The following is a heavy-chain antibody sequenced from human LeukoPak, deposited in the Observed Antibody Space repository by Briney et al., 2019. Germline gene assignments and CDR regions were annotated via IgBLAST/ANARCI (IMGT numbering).Heavy chain of an antibody. V-gene: IGHV4-34*01. CDR1: GFTFSDYY. Sequence: GSLRLSCAASGFTFSDYYMSWIRQAPGKGLEWIGEIYHSGSTNYNPSLKSRVTISVDKSKNQFSLKLSSVTAADTAVYYCARVKTLSGVGDYWGQGTLVTVSS. CDR3: ARVKTLSGVGDY. CDR2: IYHSGST. J-gene: IGHJ4*02. D-gene: IGHD3-9*01.